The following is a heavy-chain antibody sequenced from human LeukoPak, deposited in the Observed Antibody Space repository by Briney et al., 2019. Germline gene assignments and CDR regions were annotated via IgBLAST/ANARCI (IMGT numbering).Heavy chain of an antibody. V-gene: IGHV3-49*04. Sequence: GGSLRLSCTASGFTFGDYAMSWVCQAPGKGLEWVGFIRSKAYGGTTEYAASVKGRFTISGDDSKSIAYLQMNSLKTEDTAVYYCTRAAYCSGGGCYPADYWGQGTLVTVSS. D-gene: IGHD2-15*01. CDR3: TRAAYCSGGGCYPADY. CDR2: IRSKAYGGTT. J-gene: IGHJ4*02. CDR1: GFTFGDYA.